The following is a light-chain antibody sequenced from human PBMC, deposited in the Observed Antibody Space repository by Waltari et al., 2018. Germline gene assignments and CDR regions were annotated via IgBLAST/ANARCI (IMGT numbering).Light chain of an antibody. J-gene: IGLJ3*02. Sequence: QSALTQPRSVSGSPGQSVTISCTGTSSDVGGYNYVSWYQQHPGKAPKRMIYDVTKRPSGVPDRFSASKSGNTASLTISGLQAEDEADYYCCSYAGDYTWVFGGGTSVTVL. CDR3: CSYAGDYTWV. V-gene: IGLV2-11*01. CDR1: SSDVGGYNY. CDR2: DVT.